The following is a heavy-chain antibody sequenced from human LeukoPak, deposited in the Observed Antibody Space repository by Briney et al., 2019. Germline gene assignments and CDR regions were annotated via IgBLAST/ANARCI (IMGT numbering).Heavy chain of an antibody. CDR1: GYTFTSYD. V-gene: IGHV1-8*01. CDR3: ARGIRSVLPVVRYYFDY. CDR2: MNPNSGNT. Sequence: GASVKVSCKASGYTFTSYDINWVRQATGQGLESMGWMNPNSGNTGYAQKFQGRVTMTRNTSISTAYMELSSLRSEGTAVYYCARGIRSVLPVVRYYFDYWGQGTLVTVSS. J-gene: IGHJ4*02. D-gene: IGHD2-15*01.